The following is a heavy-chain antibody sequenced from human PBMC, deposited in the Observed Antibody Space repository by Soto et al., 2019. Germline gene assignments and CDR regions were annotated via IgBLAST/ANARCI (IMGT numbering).Heavy chain of an antibody. V-gene: IGHV1-69*13. Sequence: SVKVSCKASGGTFSSYAISWVRQAPGQGLEWMGGIIPIFGTANYAQKFQGRVTITADESTSTAYMELSSLRSEDTAVYYCARVGGSYANYYYYGMDVWGQGTTVTVSS. CDR1: GGTFSSYA. CDR2: IIPIFGTA. D-gene: IGHD1-26*01. CDR3: ARVGGSYANYYYYGMDV. J-gene: IGHJ6*02.